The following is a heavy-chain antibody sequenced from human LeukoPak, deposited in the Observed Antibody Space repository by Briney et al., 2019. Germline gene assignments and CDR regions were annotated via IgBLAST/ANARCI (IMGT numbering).Heavy chain of an antibody. CDR2: IIPIFGTA. Sequence: SVKVSCKASGGTFISYAISRVRQAPGQGLEWMGGIIPIFGTANYAQKFQGRVTITADESTNTAYMELRSLRSEDTAVYYCARGSGDSSGYDLPKPYSYWGQGTLVTVSS. CDR3: ARGSGDSSGYDLPKPYSY. J-gene: IGHJ4*02. V-gene: IGHV1-69*01. D-gene: IGHD5-12*01. CDR1: GGTFISYA.